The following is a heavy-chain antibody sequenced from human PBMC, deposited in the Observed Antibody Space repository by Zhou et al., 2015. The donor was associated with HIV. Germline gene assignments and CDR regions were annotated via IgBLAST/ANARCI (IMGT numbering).Heavy chain of an antibody. CDR1: GYTFTSYG. CDR3: ARDLVGYYGSGSYYKDAFDI. Sequence: QVQLVQSGAEVKKPGASVKVSCKASGYTFTSYGISWVRQAPGQGLEWMGGIIPIFGTANYAQKFQGRVTITADESTSTAYMELSSLRSEDTAVYYCARDLVGYYGSGSYYKDAFDIWGQGTMVTVSS. J-gene: IGHJ3*02. CDR2: IIPIFGTA. D-gene: IGHD3-10*01. V-gene: IGHV1-69*13.